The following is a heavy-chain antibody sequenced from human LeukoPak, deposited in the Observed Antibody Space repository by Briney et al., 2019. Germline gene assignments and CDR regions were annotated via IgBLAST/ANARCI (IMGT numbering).Heavy chain of an antibody. CDR1: EFTVRSYE. Sequence: QAGGSLRLSCAASEFTVRSYEMNWVRQAPGEGLEWISYTSISGGTRYYADSVKGRFTISKDNVENSLYLQMNSLRAEDTAVYYCAKTSGWHHDYWGQGTLVTVSS. CDR2: TSISGGTR. V-gene: IGHV3-48*03. CDR3: AKTSGWHHDY. D-gene: IGHD6-19*01. J-gene: IGHJ4*02.